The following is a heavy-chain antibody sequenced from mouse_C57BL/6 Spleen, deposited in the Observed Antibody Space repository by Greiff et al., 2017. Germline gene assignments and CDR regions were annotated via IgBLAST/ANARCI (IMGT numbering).Heavy chain of an antibody. J-gene: IGHJ4*01. D-gene: IGHD2-4*01. CDR3: AGGLRRDYAMDY. Sequence: EVKLVESGGGLVKPGGSLKLSCAASGFTFSDYGMHWVRQAPEKGLEWVAYISSGSSTIYYADTVKGRFTISRDNAKNTLFLQMTSLRSEDTAMYYCAGGLRRDYAMDYWGQGTSVTVSS. V-gene: IGHV5-17*01. CDR1: GFTFSDYG. CDR2: ISSGSSTI.